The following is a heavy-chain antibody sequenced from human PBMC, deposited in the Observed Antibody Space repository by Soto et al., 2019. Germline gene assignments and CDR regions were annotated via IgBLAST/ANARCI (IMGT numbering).Heavy chain of an antibody. Sequence: PGGSLRLSCVASGFTFSSYNVNWVRQAPGKGLEWISSISSSASSIYYADSVKGRFTISRDNAKNSLYLQMNSLRAEDTAVYYCTRDLTGSYYFDYWAQGTLVTVSS. D-gene: IGHD1-1*01. CDR2: ISSSASSI. J-gene: IGHJ4*02. V-gene: IGHV3-21*01. CDR3: TRDLTGSYYFDY. CDR1: GFTFSSYN.